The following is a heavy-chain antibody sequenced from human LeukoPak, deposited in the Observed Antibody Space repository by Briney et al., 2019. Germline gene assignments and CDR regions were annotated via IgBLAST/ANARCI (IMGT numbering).Heavy chain of an antibody. CDR3: AKLRHGGYYSYMDV. V-gene: IGHV3-48*03. CDR1: GFIFSSHE. D-gene: IGHD3-3*01. J-gene: IGHJ6*03. CDR2: ISGDGTTI. Sequence: GGSLRLSCEASGFIFSSHEMNWVRQSPGKGLEWLSYISGDGTTIYYEDSVKGRFTISRDNAKKSLSLQMNSLRVEDTAVYYCAKLRHGGYYSYMDVWGKGTTVTVSS.